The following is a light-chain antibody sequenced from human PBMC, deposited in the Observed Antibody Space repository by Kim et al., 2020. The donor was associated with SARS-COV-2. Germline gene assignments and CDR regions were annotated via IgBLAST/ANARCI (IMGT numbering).Light chain of an antibody. V-gene: IGLV3-27*01. CDR2: KDY. CDR3: FSAADNNWV. CDR1: ILAKKY. Sequence: SYELTQPSSVSVSSGQTARITCSGNILAKKYARWFQQKPGQAPVLVIYKDYERPSGIPERFSGSSSGTTVTLTISGAQVEDEADYYCFSAADNNWV. J-gene: IGLJ3*02.